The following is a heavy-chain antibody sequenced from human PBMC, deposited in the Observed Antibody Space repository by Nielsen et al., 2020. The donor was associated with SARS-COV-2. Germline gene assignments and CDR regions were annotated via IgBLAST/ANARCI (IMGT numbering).Heavy chain of an antibody. CDR3: ARGDLVVVPSPILGLGPFFYYFYLDV. D-gene: IGHD2-2*01. CDR1: GGSVSSNGG. V-gene: IGHV4-4*02. J-gene: IGHJ6*03. Sequence: SETLSLTCAVSGGSVSSNGGWTWVRQSPGKGLEWIREGSHSGSIIYNPSLKSRITLSMDKSKRQFSLRLTSVSAADTAVYFCARGDLVVVPSPILGLGPFFYYFYLDVWGKGTTVIVSS. CDR2: GSHSGSI.